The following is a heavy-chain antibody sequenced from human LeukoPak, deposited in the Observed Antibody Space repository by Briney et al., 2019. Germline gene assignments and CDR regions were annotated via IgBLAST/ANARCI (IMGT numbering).Heavy chain of an antibody. V-gene: IGHV4-4*02. D-gene: IGHD3-22*01. Sequence: PSGTLSLTCAISGDSISSSNWWTWVRQPPGKGLEWIGEIYHSGSTNYNPSLKSRVTISVDTSKNQFSLKLSSVTAADTAVYYCARRGIRITMIVVVIPHAFDIWGQGTMVTVSS. CDR3: ARRGIRITMIVVVIPHAFDI. CDR2: IYHSGST. CDR1: GDSISSSNW. J-gene: IGHJ3*02.